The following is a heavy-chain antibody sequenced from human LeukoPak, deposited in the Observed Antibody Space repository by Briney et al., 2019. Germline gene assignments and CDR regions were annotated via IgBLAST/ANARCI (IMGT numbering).Heavy chain of an antibody. Sequence: GGSLRLSCVASGFAFSAYALSWVRHTPGKGLEWVSTVSGSGGRTFYADSVKVRFTISRDNSKKTVSLQMNSLRVDDTAVYYCAKGGAAMTDAPHGDVVTTTLDGFDIWGQGSMVTVSS. CDR1: GFAFSAYA. D-gene: IGHD2-21*02. J-gene: IGHJ3*02. CDR3: AKGGAAMTDAPHGDVVTTTLDGFDI. CDR2: VSGSGGRT. V-gene: IGHV3-23*01.